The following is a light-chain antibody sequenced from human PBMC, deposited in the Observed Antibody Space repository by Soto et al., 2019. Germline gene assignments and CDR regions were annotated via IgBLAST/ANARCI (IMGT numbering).Light chain of an antibody. CDR1: QDISNY. CDR3: QQYDNLPPFT. CDR2: EAS. Sequence: DSQMTQSPSSLSASVGDRVTITCQASQDISNYLNWYQQKPGKAPKLLIYEASNLETGVPSRFSGSGSGTDFTFTISSLQPEDIATYYCQQYDNLPPFTFGPGTKVDIK. V-gene: IGKV1-33*01. J-gene: IGKJ3*01.